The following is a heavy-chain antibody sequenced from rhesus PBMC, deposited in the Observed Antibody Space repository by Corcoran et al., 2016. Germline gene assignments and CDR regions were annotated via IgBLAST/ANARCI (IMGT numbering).Heavy chain of an antibody. J-gene: IGHJ4*01. D-gene: IGHD2-39*02. V-gene: IGHV2-174*01. Sequence: QVTLKESGPALVKPTQTLTLTCPFSGFSLTTSGMGVGWIRQPSGKAMEWLARIYWDDDKRYSTSQKSRLTISKETSKNHVVLTMANMDPVDTATYYCARRLGGWSLFDYWGQGGLVTVSS. CDR1: GFSLTTSGMG. CDR3: ARRLGGWSLFDY. CDR2: IYWDDDK.